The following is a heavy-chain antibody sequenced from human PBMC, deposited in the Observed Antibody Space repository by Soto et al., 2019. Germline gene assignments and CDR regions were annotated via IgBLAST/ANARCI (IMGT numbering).Heavy chain of an antibody. J-gene: IGHJ4*02. CDR2: IYYSGST. CDR1: GGSISSYY. V-gene: IGHV4-59*08. CDR3: ASRKQQLGNFDY. D-gene: IGHD6-13*01. Sequence: QVQLQESGPGLVKPSETLSLTCTVSGGSISSYYWSWIRQPPGKGLEWIGYIYYSGSTNYNPSLKSRXXIXVXXSKNQFSLKLSSVTAADTAVYYCASRKQQLGNFDYWGQGTLVTVSS.